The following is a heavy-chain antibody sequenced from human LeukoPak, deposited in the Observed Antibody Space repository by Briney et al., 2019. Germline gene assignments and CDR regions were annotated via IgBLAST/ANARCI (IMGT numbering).Heavy chain of an antibody. J-gene: IGHJ4*02. Sequence: ASVKVSCKVSGYTLTELSMHWVRQAPGKGLEWMGGFDPEDGETIYAQKFQGRVTMTEDTSTDTAYMELSSLRSEDTAVYYCATFQSRGSGHHYWGQGTLVTVSS. CDR2: FDPEDGET. D-gene: IGHD2-15*01. CDR3: ATFQSRGSGHHY. V-gene: IGHV1-24*01. CDR1: GYTLTELS.